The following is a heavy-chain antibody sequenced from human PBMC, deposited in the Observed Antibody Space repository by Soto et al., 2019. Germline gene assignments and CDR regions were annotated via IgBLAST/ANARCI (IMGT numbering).Heavy chain of an antibody. CDR3: AREDTSSGYAGTFQH. CDR2: ISNDGTST. V-gene: IGHV3-30-3*01. CDR1: GFTFDTYP. Sequence: QVHLVESGGGVVQPGRSLRLSCAASGFTFDTYPMHWVRRAPGKGLEWVAVISNDGTSTSYPDSVKGRFTISRDNSMNTLYLEMNSLRAEDTAMYHCAREDTSSGYAGTFQHWGQGTLVTVSS. D-gene: IGHD3-22*01. J-gene: IGHJ1*01.